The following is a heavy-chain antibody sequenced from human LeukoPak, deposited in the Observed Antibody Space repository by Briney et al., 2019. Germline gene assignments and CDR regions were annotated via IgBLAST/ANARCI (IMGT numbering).Heavy chain of an antibody. V-gene: IGHV4-39*07. J-gene: IGHJ4*02. CDR1: GDSISSSSYY. Sequence: PSETLSLTCTVSGDSISSSSYYWGWIRQPPGKGLEWIGSIYYSGSTYYNPSLKSRVTISVDTSKNQFSLKLSSVTAADTAVYYCASLRKDRLWFGEFRKRGGGGFDYWGQGTLVTVSS. CDR2: IYYSGST. D-gene: IGHD3-10*01. CDR3: ASLRKDRLWFGEFRKRGGGGFDY.